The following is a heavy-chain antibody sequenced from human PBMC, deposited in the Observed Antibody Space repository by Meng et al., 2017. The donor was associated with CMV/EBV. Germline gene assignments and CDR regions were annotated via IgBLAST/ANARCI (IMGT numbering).Heavy chain of an antibody. Sequence: GSLRLSCTVSGGSISSYYWSWIRQPPGKGLEWIEYIYYSGSTNYNPSLKSRVTISVDTSKNQFSLKLSSVTAADTAVYYCARAFVDTAMVDYYYGMDVWGQGTTVTVSS. CDR3: ARAFVDTAMVDYYYGMDV. CDR1: GGSISSYY. CDR2: IYYSGST. V-gene: IGHV4-59*01. J-gene: IGHJ6*02. D-gene: IGHD5-18*01.